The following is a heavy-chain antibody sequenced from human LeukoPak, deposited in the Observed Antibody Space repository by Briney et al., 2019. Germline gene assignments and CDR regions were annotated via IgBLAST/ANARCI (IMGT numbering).Heavy chain of an antibody. CDR3: ARDSEVVTAPLYYYYGMDV. CDR1: GGSISSSSYY. D-gene: IGHD2-21*02. J-gene: IGHJ6*02. V-gene: IGHV4-39*07. Sequence: SETLSLTCTVSGGSISSSSYYWGWIRQPPGKGLEWIGSIYYSGSTYYNPSLKSRVTISVDTSKNQFSLKLSSVTAADTAVYYCARDSEVVTAPLYYYYGMDVWGQGTTVTVSS. CDR2: IYYSGST.